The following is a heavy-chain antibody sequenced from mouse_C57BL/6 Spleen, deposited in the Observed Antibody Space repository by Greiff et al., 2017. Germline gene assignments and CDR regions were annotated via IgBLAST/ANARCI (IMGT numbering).Heavy chain of an antibody. V-gene: IGHV5-6*01. CDR1: GFTFSSYG. Sequence: EVKLVESGGDLVKPGGSLKLSCAASGFTFSSYGMSWVRQTPDKRLEWVATISSGGSYTYYPDSVKGRFTISRDNAKNTLYLQMSSLKSEDTAMYYCARLTTRYFDVWGTGTTVTVSS. CDR2: ISSGGSYT. J-gene: IGHJ1*03. CDR3: ARLTTRYFDV.